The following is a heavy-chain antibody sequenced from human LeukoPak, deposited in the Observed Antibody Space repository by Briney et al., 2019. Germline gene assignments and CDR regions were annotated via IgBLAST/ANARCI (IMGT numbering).Heavy chain of an antibody. J-gene: IGHJ4*02. CDR3: TRARLAVSGNYFEN. Sequence: GGSLRLFWAASGLTVITYWMSWVRQAAGKWREWVANIKEDGSEKYYVDSVEGRFTISRDNAKHSLYLQMNSLRVEDTAVYHCTRARLAVSGNYFENWGQGTLVTVSS. D-gene: IGHD6-19*01. CDR1: GLTVITYW. V-gene: IGHV3-7*04. CDR2: IKEDGSEK.